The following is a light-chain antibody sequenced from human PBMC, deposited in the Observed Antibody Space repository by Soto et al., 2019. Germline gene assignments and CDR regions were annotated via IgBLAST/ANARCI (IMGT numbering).Light chain of an antibody. J-gene: IGLJ3*02. Sequence: QSALTQRASVSGSPGQSITISCTGTSSDVGGYNYVSWYQQHPGKAPKLMIYEVSNRPSGVSNRFSGSKSGNTASLTISGLQAEDEGDYYCSSYTSSSTRVFGGGTKLTVL. CDR2: EVS. CDR3: SSYTSSSTRV. CDR1: SSDVGGYNY. V-gene: IGLV2-14*01.